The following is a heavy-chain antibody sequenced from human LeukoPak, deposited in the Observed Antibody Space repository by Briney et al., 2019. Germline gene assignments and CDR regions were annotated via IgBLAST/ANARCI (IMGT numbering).Heavy chain of an antibody. CDR2: IWYDGSNK. V-gene: IGHV3-30*02. CDR1: GFTFSSYG. CDR3: AKDEPGSYSPSDY. J-gene: IGHJ4*02. Sequence: PGGSLRLSCAASGFTFSSYGMHWVRQAPGKGLEWVAVIWYDGSNKYYADSVKGRFTISRDNSKNTLYLQMNSLRAEDTAVYYCAKDEPGSYSPSDYWGQGTLVTVSS. D-gene: IGHD3-10*01.